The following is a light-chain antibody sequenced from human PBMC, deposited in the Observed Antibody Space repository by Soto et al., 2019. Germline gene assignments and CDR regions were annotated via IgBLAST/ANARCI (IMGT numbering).Light chain of an antibody. CDR3: QQYGSSPRT. J-gene: IGKJ3*01. CDR1: QSVSSY. CDR2: GAS. Sequence: EIVLTQSPGTPSLSPGERATLSCRASQSVSSYLAWYQQKPGQAPRLLIYGASSRATGIPDRFSGSGSGTLFTLTISRLEPEDFAVYYCQQYGSSPRTFGPGTKVDIK. V-gene: IGKV3-20*01.